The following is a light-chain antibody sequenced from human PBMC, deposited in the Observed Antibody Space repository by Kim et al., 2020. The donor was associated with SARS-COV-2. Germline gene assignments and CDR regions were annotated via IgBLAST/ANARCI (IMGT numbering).Light chain of an antibody. CDR3: LQDYDYPYT. Sequence: SEAVGDRVTITCRASQDIGSDLGWYQNMPGKAPRLLIYAAASLQSGVPIRFSGSGSGTDFTLTISGLQPEDFTTYYCLQDYDYPYTFGQGTKLEI. V-gene: IGKV1-6*01. CDR1: QDIGSD. CDR2: AAA. J-gene: IGKJ2*01.